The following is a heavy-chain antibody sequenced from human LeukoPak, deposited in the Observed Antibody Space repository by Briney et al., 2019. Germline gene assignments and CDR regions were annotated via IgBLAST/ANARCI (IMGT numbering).Heavy chain of an antibody. Sequence: GGSLTLSCAVSGFTVSSNYMSWVRQPPGKGLEWVSDIYNGGSTYYADSVKGRFTISRGNSKNTLYLQMNSLRAEDTAVYYCARDIRKQWLGLLYYYYGMDVWGQGTTVTVSS. CDR3: ARDIRKQWLGLLYYYYGMDV. CDR1: GFTVSSNY. J-gene: IGHJ6*02. D-gene: IGHD6-19*01. CDR2: IYNGGST. V-gene: IGHV3-66*01.